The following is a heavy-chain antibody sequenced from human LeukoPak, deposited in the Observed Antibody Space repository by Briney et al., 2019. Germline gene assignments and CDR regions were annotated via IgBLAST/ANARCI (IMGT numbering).Heavy chain of an antibody. CDR3: ARKEQQLAFDY. J-gene: IGHJ4*02. D-gene: IGHD6-13*01. V-gene: IGHV1-18*04. CDR2: ISAYNGNT. CDR1: GYTFTSYG. Sequence: GASVKVSCKASGYTFTSYGISWVRQAPGQGLEWMGWISAYNGNTHYAQRLQGRVTMTTDTSTSTAYMELRSLRSDDTAMYYCARKEQQLAFDYWGQGTQVTVSS.